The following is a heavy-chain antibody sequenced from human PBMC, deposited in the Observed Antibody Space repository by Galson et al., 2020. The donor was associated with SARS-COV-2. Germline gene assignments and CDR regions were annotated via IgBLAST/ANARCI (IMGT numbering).Heavy chain of an antibody. V-gene: IGHV3-30*01. D-gene: IGHD1-26*01. Sequence: GESLKISCAASGFTFSSYAMHWVRQAPGKGLEWVELISYDGSNKYFADSVKGRFTISRDNSKNTLYLQMNSLRAEDTAVYYCARPSSGSYFDYFDYWGQGTLVTVSS. J-gene: IGHJ4*02. CDR3: ARPSSGSYFDYFDY. CDR2: ISYDGSNK. CDR1: GFTFSSYA.